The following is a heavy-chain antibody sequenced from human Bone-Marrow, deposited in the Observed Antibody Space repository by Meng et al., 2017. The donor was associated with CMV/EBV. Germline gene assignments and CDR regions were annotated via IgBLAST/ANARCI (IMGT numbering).Heavy chain of an antibody. D-gene: IGHD3-22*01. CDR3: AKWGHYYDSSYDY. CDR1: GFTLSSYE. J-gene: IGHJ4*02. Sequence: GESLKISCAASGFTLSSYEMNWVRQAPGKGLEWVSYINSDTTMYCADSVKGRFTISRDNSKNTLYLQMNSLRAEDTAVYYCAKWGHYYDSSYDYWGQGTLVTVSS. CDR2: INSDTTM. V-gene: IGHV3-48*03.